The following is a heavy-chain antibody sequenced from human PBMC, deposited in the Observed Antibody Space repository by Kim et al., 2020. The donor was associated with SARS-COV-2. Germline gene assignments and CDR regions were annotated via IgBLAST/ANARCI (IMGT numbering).Heavy chain of an antibody. Sequence: SETLSLTCAVSGASISSRDYSWSWIRQPPGKGLEWIGYMYYSGGTYYNPSLKSRVTISVDGSKNQFSLKLTSVTAADTAVYYCARDHLNGDTVGACDIWGQGAMVTVSS. CDR2: MYYSGGT. V-gene: IGHV4-30-2*01. J-gene: IGHJ3*02. CDR1: GASISSRDYS. CDR3: ARDHLNGDTVGACDI. D-gene: IGHD2-15*01.